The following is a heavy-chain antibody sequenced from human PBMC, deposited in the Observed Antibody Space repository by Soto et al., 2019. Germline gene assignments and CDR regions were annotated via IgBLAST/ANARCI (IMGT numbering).Heavy chain of an antibody. V-gene: IGHV3-30*18. CDR3: AKEITVAGDFDY. D-gene: IGHD6-19*01. Sequence: GGSLRLSCVASGFTFSSYGIRWVRQAPGKGLEWVAVISYDGSNEYYADSVKGRFTISRDNSKNTLYLQMDSLRPEDTAVYYCAKEITVAGDFDYWGHGTLVTVSS. CDR1: GFTFSSYG. J-gene: IGHJ4*01. CDR2: ISYDGSNE.